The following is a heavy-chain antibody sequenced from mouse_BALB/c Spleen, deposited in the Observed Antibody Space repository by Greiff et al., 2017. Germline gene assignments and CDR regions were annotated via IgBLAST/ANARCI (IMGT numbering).Heavy chain of an antibody. V-gene: IGHV1-37*01. J-gene: IGHJ4*01. Sequence: EVQLQQSGPELVKPGASVKISCKASGYSFTGYCMNWVKQSPGQGLEWIGRINPYNGDTFYNQKFKGKATLTVDKSSSTAHMELLSLTSEDSAVYYCGRSTTAHAMDYWGQGTSVTVSA. CDR1: GYSFTGYC. D-gene: IGHD1-2*01. CDR3: GRSTTAHAMDY. CDR2: INPYNGDT.